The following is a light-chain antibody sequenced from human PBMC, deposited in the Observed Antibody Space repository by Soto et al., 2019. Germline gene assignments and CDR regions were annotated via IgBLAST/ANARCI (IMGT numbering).Light chain of an antibody. J-gene: IGKJ5*01. V-gene: IGKV1-39*01. CDR2: MSS. CDR3: QQAYSAPIT. CDR1: QGIRNY. Sequence: DIQMTQSPSSLSASVGDRVTITCRASQGIRNYLNWYQQKPGKAPNLLIYMSSSLQSGVLSRFSGSGSGTDFTLTISSLQPEDFASYYCQQAYSAPITFGQGTRLEI.